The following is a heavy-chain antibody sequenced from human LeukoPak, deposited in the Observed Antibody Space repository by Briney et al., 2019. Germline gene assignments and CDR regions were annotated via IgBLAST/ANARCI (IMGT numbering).Heavy chain of an antibody. J-gene: IGHJ5*02. V-gene: IGHV1-46*01. D-gene: IGHD4-17*01. CDR1: GNTLTSYY. Sequence: ASVKVSCKTTGNTLTSYYVHWVRQAPGQGLEWMGIINPSGGSTNYVQKFQGRVTMTRDTSAGTVYMELSSLRSEDTAVYYCARVLYGDFPWFDPWGQGTLVTVSS. CDR3: ARVLYGDFPWFDP. CDR2: INPSGGST.